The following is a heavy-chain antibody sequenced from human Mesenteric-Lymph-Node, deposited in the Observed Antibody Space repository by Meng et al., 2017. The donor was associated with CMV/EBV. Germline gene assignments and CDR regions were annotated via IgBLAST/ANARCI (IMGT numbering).Heavy chain of an antibody. V-gene: IGHV3-11*04. Sequence: GESLKISCAASGFTFSSYAMSWIRQAPGKGLEWVSYIRNTGKTIYYADSMEGRFTISRDNAKNSLYLQVNSLRAEDTAVYYCARVVGGYYQKYYFDSWGQGTLVTVSS. CDR1: GFTFSSYA. J-gene: IGHJ4*02. CDR3: ARVVGGYYQKYYFDS. D-gene: IGHD3-22*01. CDR2: IRNTGKTI.